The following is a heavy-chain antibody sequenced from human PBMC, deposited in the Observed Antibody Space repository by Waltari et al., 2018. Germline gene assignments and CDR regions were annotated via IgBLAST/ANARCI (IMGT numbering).Heavy chain of an antibody. CDR1: GFTFSSYA. D-gene: IGHD3-10*01. Sequence: EVQLLESGGGLVQPGGSLRLSCAASGFTFSSYAMSWVRQAPGKGLEWVSAISGSGGSTYYADSVKGRFTISRDNSKNTLYLQMNSLRAEDTAVYYCAKGSIYYGSGKDYYYYYGMDVWGQGTTVTVSS. CDR3: AKGSIYYGSGKDYYYYYGMDV. V-gene: IGHV3-23*01. J-gene: IGHJ6*02. CDR2: ISGSGGST.